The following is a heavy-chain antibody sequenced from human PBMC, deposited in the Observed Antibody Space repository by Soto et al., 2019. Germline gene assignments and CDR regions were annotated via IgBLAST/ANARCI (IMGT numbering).Heavy chain of an antibody. CDR3: ATGSFSFAP. Sequence: EVQLVQSGAEVKKPGATVRISCKVSKYTFTDYYIHWVQQAPGKGLEWMGLVDPEDGQTRYAQKFQGRVTMTADTSEETPYMDRRRLTSEDTAVYYCATGSFSFAPGGQGTRVPVPS. CDR1: KYTFTDYY. V-gene: IGHV1-69-2*01. J-gene: IGHJ5*02. D-gene: IGHD3-16*02. CDR2: VDPEDGQT.